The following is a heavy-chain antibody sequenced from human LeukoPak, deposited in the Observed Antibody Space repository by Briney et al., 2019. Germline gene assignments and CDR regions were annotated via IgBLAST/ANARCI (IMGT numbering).Heavy chain of an antibody. CDR2: IYTSGST. J-gene: IGHJ3*02. Sequence: SETLSLTCTVSGGSISSYYWSWIRQPAGKGLEWIGRIYTSGSTNYNPSLKSRVTMSVDTSKNQFSLKLSSVTAADTAVYYCARVRGTWITMVRGVIKGAFDIWGQGTMVTVSS. V-gene: IGHV4-4*07. CDR3: ARVRGTWITMVRGVIKGAFDI. CDR1: GGSISSYY. D-gene: IGHD3-10*01.